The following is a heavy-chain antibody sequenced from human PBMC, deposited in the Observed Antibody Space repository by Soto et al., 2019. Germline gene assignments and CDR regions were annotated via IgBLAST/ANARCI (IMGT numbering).Heavy chain of an antibody. CDR3: GRGTFGAD. D-gene: IGHD3-3*02. V-gene: IGHV3-7*01. CDR1: GFFISNFW. CDR2: IKHDGSEK. J-gene: IGHJ4*02. Sequence: GGSLRLSCAASGFFISNFWMSWVRQAPGKGLEWVANIKHDGSEKYYVDSVEGRFTISRDNTKNSLFLQMNSLRVEDTAVYYCGRGTFGADWGQGTLVTVSS.